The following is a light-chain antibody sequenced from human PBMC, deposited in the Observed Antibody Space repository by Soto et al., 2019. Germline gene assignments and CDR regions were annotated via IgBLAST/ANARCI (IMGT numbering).Light chain of an antibody. CDR2: AAS. J-gene: IGKJ4*01. Sequence: DIQMTQSPSSLSASVGDRVTITCRASQSISSYLNWYQQKPGKAPKLLIYAASSLQSGVPLRFSGSGSETDFTLTISSLQPEDFATYYCQQSYSTPLTFGGGTKVEIK. CDR3: QQSYSTPLT. V-gene: IGKV1-39*01. CDR1: QSISSY.